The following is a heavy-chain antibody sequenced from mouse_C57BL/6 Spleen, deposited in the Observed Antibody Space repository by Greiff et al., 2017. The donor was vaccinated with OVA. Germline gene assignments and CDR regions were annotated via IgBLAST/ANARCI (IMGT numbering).Heavy chain of an antibody. V-gene: IGHV2-9-1*01. CDR2: IWTGGGT. J-gene: IGHJ2*01. Sequence: QVQLQQSGPGLVAPSQSLSITCTVSGFSLTSYAISWVRQPPGKGLEWIGVIWTGGGTNYNSALKSRLSISKDNSESQVFLKMNSLQTDDAAGYYCARKEEYDYFFDYWGQGTTLTVSS. CDR1: GFSLTSYA. CDR3: ARKEEYDYFFDY. D-gene: IGHD2-4*01.